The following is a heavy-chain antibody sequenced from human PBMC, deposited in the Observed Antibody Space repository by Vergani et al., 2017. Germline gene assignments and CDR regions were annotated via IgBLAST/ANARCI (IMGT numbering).Heavy chain of an antibody. CDR2: IYYSGST. Sequence: QLQLQESGPGLVKPSETLSLTCTVSGGSISSSSYYWGWIRQPPGKGLEWIGSIYYSGSTYYNPSLKSRVTISVDTSKNQFYLKLSSVTAADTAVYYCATLGIQLWMHFDYWGQGTLVTVSS. V-gene: IGHV4-39*01. CDR1: GGSISSSSYY. CDR3: ATLGIQLWMHFDY. J-gene: IGHJ4*02. D-gene: IGHD5-18*01.